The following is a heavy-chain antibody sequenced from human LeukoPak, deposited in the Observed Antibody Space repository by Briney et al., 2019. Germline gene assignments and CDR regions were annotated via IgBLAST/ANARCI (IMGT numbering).Heavy chain of an antibody. J-gene: IGHJ6*03. CDR1: GGSIINYY. D-gene: IGHD3-9*01. V-gene: IGHV4-4*07. CDR2: IYITGST. CDR3: ARLKYYDSTGYSPGYYMDV. Sequence: SETLSLTCNVAGGSIINYYWSWIRQSAGTGLEWVGRIYITGSTTYNPSLQSRLSMSVDTSKNQFSLRLRSVSAADTAVYYCARLKYYDSTGYSPGYYMDVWGKGITVTVSS.